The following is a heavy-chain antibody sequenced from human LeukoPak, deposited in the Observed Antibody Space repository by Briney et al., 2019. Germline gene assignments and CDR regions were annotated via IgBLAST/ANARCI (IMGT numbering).Heavy chain of an antibody. CDR3: ASGRDY. V-gene: IGHV4-34*01. Sequence: PSETLSLTCAVYGGSFRGYYWSWIRQPPGKGLEWIGEINHSGSTNYNPSLKSRVTISVDTSKNQFSLKLSSVTAADTAVYYCASGRDYWGQGTLVTVSS. CDR2: INHSGST. CDR1: GGSFRGYY. J-gene: IGHJ4*02.